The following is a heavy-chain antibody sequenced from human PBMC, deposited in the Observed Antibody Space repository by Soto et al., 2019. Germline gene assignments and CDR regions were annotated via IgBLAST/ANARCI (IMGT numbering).Heavy chain of an antibody. CDR3: ARGLRVPLGDYIWGSYTNLDY. V-gene: IGHV3-33*01. J-gene: IGHJ4*02. Sequence: GGSLRLSCAASGFTFSSYGMHWVRQAPGKGLEWVAVIWYDGSNKYYADSVKGRFTISRDNSKNTLYLQMNSLRAEDTAVYYCARGLRVPLGDYIWGSYTNLDYWGQGTLVTVSS. D-gene: IGHD3-16*01. CDR2: IWYDGSNK. CDR1: GFTFSSYG.